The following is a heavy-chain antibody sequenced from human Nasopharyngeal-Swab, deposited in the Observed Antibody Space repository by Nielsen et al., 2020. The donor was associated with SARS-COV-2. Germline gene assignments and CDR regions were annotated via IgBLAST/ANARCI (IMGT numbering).Heavy chain of an antibody. CDR2: IYYSGST. V-gene: IGHV4-59*12. D-gene: IGHD2-2*01. CDR1: GGSISSYY. Sequence: SETLSLTCTVSGGSISSYYWSWIRQPPGKGLEWIGYIYYSGSTNYNPSLKSRVTISVDTSKNQFSLKLSSVTAADTAVYYCARDSTYGMDVWGQGTTVTVSS. J-gene: IGHJ6*02. CDR3: ARDSTYGMDV.